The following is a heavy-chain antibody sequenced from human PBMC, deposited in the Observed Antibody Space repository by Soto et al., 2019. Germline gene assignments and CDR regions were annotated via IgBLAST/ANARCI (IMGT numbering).Heavy chain of an antibody. CDR1: GGTFSSYA. CDR2: IIPIFGTA. D-gene: IGHD3-22*01. J-gene: IGHJ3*02. V-gene: IGHV1-69*12. CDR3: ARDVPTLTYYYDSSGSQGAFDI. Sequence: QVQLVQSGAEVKKPGSSVKVSCKASGGTFSSYAISWVRQAPGQGLEWMGGIIPIFGTANYAQKFQGRVTITADESTSTAYMELSSLRSEDTAVYYWARDVPTLTYYYDSSGSQGAFDIWGQGTMVTVSS.